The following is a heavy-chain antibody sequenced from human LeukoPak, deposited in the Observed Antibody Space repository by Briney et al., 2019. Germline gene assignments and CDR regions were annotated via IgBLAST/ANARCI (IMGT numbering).Heavy chain of an antibody. D-gene: IGHD4-17*01. CDR1: GFTFSGYA. Sequence: PGGSLRLSCSASGFTFSGYAMHWVRQAPGKGLEYVSAISSNGGSTYYADSVKGRFTISRDNSKNTLYLQMSSLRAEDTAVYYCVKNIDYDYYYYGMDVWGKGTTVTVSS. CDR3: VKNIDYDYYYYGMDV. CDR2: ISSNGGST. J-gene: IGHJ6*04. V-gene: IGHV3-64D*06.